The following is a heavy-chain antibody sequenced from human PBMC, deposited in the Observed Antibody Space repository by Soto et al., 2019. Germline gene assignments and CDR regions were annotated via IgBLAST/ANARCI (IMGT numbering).Heavy chain of an antibody. V-gene: IGHV1-3*01. J-gene: IGHJ6*02. CDR1: GYTFTSYA. CDR3: ASSYSNYALTDYYYYGMDV. D-gene: IGHD4-4*01. Sequence: QVQLVQSGAEVKKPGASVKVSCKASGYTFTSYAMHWVRQAPGQRLEWMGRINAGNGNTKYSQKFQGRVTITRDTSVSTAYLELSSLRSEDTAVYYCASSYSNYALTDYYYYGMDVWGQGTTVTVSS. CDR2: INAGNGNT.